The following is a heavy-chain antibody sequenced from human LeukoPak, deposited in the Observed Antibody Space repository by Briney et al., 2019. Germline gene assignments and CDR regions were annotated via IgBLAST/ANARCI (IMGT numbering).Heavy chain of an antibody. CDR3: AKEKAGYCSSTSCFDGYDY. CDR2: ISGSGGST. CDR1: GFTFSSYA. D-gene: IGHD2-2*01. V-gene: IGHV3-23*01. Sequence: GGSLRLSCAASGFTFSSYAMSWVRQAPGKGLEWVSAISGSGGSTYYADSVKGRFSISRDNSKNTLYLQLNSLRAEDTAVYHCAKEKAGYCSSTSCFDGYDYWGQGTLVTVSS. J-gene: IGHJ4*02.